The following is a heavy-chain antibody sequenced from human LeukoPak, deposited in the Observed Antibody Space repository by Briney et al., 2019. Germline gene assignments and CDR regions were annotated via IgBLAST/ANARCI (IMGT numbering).Heavy chain of an antibody. Sequence: ASVKVSCKASGYTFTSHGISWVRQAPGLGLEWMGWISAYNGKTNYAQQFQGRLTMTTDTSTSTAYMELRSLRSDDTAVYYCARDVLRYSDWLLNVFDYWGQGTLVTVSS. CDR2: ISAYNGKT. V-gene: IGHV1-18*01. CDR3: ARDVLRYSDWLLNVFDY. D-gene: IGHD3-9*01. CDR1: GYTFTSHG. J-gene: IGHJ4*02.